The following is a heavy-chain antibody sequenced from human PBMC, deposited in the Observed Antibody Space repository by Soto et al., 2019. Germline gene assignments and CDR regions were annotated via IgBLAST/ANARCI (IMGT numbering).Heavy chain of an antibody. CDR1: AFTFSSSW. J-gene: IGHJ4*02. Sequence: EVQLVESGGGLVQPGGSLRLSCAASAFTFSSSWMHWVRHAPGKGLVWVSRINGDGSGTSYADFVKGRFTISRDDAKNTLFLQMNGLRAEDTAVYYCARGNSGSGTTNDYWGQGTLVTVSS. CDR3: ARGNSGSGTTNDY. CDR2: INGDGSGT. D-gene: IGHD3-10*01. V-gene: IGHV3-74*01.